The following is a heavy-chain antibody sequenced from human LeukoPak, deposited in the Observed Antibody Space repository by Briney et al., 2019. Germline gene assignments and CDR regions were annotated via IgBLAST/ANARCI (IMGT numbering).Heavy chain of an antibody. V-gene: IGHV4-34*01. CDR1: GFTFSSYE. J-gene: IGHJ4*02. CDR3: ARGLWSGYDLGY. D-gene: IGHD5-12*01. Sequence: GSLRLSCAASGFTFSSYEMNWIRQPPGKGLEWIGEINHSGSTNYNPSLKSRVTISVDTSKNQFSLKLSSVTAADTAVYYCARGLWSGYDLGYWGQGTLVTVSS. CDR2: INHSGST.